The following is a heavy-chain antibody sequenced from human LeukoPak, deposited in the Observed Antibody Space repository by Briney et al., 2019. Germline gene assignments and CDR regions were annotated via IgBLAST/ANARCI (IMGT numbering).Heavy chain of an antibody. CDR2: IIPIFGTA. CDR3: ARYCSGGSCCGSLDY. J-gene: IGHJ4*02. V-gene: IGHV1-69*13. D-gene: IGHD2-15*01. CDR1: GGTFSSYA. Sequence: ASVKVSCKASGGTFSSYAISWVRQAPGQGLEWMGGIIPIFGTANYAQKFQGRVTITADESTSTAYMELSSLRSEDTAVYYCARYCSGGSCCGSLDYWGQGTLVTVSS.